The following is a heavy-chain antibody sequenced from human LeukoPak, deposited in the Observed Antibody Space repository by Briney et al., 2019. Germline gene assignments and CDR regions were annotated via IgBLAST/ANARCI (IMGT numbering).Heavy chain of an antibody. D-gene: IGHD3-9*01. J-gene: IGHJ5*02. V-gene: IGHV3-23*01. CDR3: AKDRGSSITIFLDP. CDR2: ISSSGGST. Sequence: GGSLRLSCAASGFTFSSYAMSWVRQAPGKGLEWVSAISSSGGSTYYADSVKGRFTISRDNSKNTLYLQMNRLRAEDTAVYYCAKDRGSSITIFLDPWGQGTLVTVSS. CDR1: GFTFSSYA.